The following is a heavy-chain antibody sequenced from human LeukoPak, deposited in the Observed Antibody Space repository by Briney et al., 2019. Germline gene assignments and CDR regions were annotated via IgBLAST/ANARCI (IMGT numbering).Heavy chain of an antibody. V-gene: IGHV3-30*18. D-gene: IGHD2-2*01. CDR2: ISYDGSNK. J-gene: IGHJ4*02. CDR3: AKQEIGTSWSAGY. Sequence: GRSLRLSCAASGITFSNYGMHWVRQAPGKGLEWLAVISYDGSNKYYADSLKGRFTISRDDSKNTLYLQMNSLRAEDTAFYYCAKQEIGTSWSAGYWGQGTLVTVSS. CDR1: GITFSNYG.